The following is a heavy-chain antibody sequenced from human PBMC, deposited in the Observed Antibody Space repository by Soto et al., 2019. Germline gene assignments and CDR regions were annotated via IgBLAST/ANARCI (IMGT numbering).Heavy chain of an antibody. V-gene: IGHV4-59*08. CDR3: ARLRRGGYTDYFDY. D-gene: IGHD5-12*01. CDR1: GDSISTYY. J-gene: IGHJ4*02. Sequence: QVQLQESGPGLVKPSETLSLTCTVSGDSISTYYWSWIRQPPGKGLEWIGYTHYSGSTNYNPSLKSRVTMSVDTSKNQFSLKLNSVTAADTAVYYCARLRRGGYTDYFDYWGQGTLVTVSS. CDR2: THYSGST.